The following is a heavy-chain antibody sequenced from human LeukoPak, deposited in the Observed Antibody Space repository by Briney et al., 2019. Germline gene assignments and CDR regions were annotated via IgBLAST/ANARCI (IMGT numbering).Heavy chain of an antibody. CDR1: GFTFSSYS. CDR3: ARDCWDYGSGSYCGIDY. Sequence: GGSLRLACAGSGFTFSSYSMNWGRQAPGKGLEWVSSISSSSSYIYYADAVKGRFTISRDNAKNSMYLQMNSLRAEDTAVYYCARDCWDYGSGSYCGIDYWGQGTLVTVSS. D-gene: IGHD3-10*01. J-gene: IGHJ4*02. CDR2: ISSSSSYI. V-gene: IGHV3-21*03.